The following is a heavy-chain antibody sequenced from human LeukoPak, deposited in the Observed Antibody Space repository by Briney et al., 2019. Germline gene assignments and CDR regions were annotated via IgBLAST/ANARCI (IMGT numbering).Heavy chain of an antibody. CDR1: GYTFTSYA. Sequence: ASVKVSCKASGYTFTSYAMNWVRQAPGQGLEWMGWTNTNTGNPTYAQGFTGRFVFSLDTSVSTAYLQISSLKAEDTAVYYCAREVDTAMVIGSWFDPWGQGTLVTVSS. D-gene: IGHD5-18*01. CDR3: AREVDTAMVIGSWFDP. J-gene: IGHJ5*02. V-gene: IGHV7-4-1*02. CDR2: TNTNTGNP.